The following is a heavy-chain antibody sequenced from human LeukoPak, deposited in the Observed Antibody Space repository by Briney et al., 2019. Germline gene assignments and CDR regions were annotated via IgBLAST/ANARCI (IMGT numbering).Heavy chain of an antibody. CDR1: GFTFSTYN. Sequence: GGSLRLSCAASGFTFSTYNMNWVRQAPGKGLEWVSSISPGSNYIYYADSLKGRFTISRDNAKNSLYLQMISLRAEDTAMYYCAAGLDYWGQGTLVTVSS. CDR3: AAGLDY. J-gene: IGHJ4*02. CDR2: ISPGSNYI. V-gene: IGHV3-21*01.